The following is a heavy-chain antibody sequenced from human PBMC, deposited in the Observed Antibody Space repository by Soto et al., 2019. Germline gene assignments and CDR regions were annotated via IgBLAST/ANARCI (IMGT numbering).Heavy chain of an antibody. Sequence: QLQLQESGSGLVKASQTLSLTCAVSGGSISSGGYSWSWIRQPPGKGLEWIGYIYDGSTCYNPSLTLRVTSSKDRATNQFSPKLSSVTAADTVVYYWARSGSRGIGAFGIWGQGTMVTVSS. V-gene: IGHV4-30-2*01. CDR3: ARSGSRGIGAFGI. D-gene: IGHD3-3*01. CDR1: GGSISSGGYS. CDR2: IYDGST. J-gene: IGHJ3*02.